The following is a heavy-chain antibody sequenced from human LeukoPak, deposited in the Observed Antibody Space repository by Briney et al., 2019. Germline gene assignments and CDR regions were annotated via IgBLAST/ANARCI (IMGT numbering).Heavy chain of an antibody. CDR1: GFTFSSYW. Sequence: PGGSLRLSCAASGFTFSSYWMSWVRQAPGKGLEWVGNIKQDGSEKYYVDSVKGRFTISRDNAKNSLYMQLKTLRAEDTAVYYCARMARDSSGWYGFVDYWGQGTLVTVSS. V-gene: IGHV3-7*01. J-gene: IGHJ4*02. CDR3: ARMARDSSGWYGFVDY. CDR2: IKQDGSEK. D-gene: IGHD6-19*01.